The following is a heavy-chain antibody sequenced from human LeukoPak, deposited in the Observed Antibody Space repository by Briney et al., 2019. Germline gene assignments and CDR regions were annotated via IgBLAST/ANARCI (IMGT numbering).Heavy chain of an antibody. V-gene: IGHV3-30*03. CDR2: ISYDGSNK. D-gene: IGHD6-19*01. CDR3: ASWPGGWYGEDS. J-gene: IGHJ4*02. CDR1: GFTFSSYG. Sequence: GGSLRLSCAASGFTFSSYGMHWVRQAPGKGLEWVAVISYDGSNKYYADSVKGRLTISRDNSKNTLYLQMNSLRAEDTAVYYCASWPGGWYGEDSWGQGTLVTVSS.